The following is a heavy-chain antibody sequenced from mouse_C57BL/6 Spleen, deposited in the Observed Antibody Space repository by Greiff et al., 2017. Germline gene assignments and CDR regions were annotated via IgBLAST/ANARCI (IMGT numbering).Heavy chain of an antibody. V-gene: IGHV1-53*01. CDR3: ARDYGSSYGYFDV. CDR2: INPSNGGT. D-gene: IGHD1-1*01. J-gene: IGHJ1*03. Sequence: VQLKQPGTELVKPGASVKLSCKASGYTFTSYWMHWVKQRPGQGLEWIGNINPSNGGTNYNEKFKSKATLTVDKSSSTAYMQLSSLTSEDSAVYYCARDYGSSYGYFDVWGTGTTVTVSS. CDR1: GYTFTSYW.